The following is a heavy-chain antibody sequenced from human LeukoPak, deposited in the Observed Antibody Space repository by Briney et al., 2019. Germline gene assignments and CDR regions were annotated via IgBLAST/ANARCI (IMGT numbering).Heavy chain of an antibody. V-gene: IGHV3-33*06. CDR1: GFTFDRYA. D-gene: IGHD4-11*01. J-gene: IGHJ4*02. Sequence: PGGSLRLSCAATGFTFDRYAMHWVRQAPGKGLEWVAVIWSDGTNRYYADSVKGRFTISRDDAGKTVYLQMSSLRPEDTGVYYCAKDAQRGFDYSNSLEYWGQGTPVTVST. CDR2: IWSDGTNR. CDR3: AKDAQRGFDYSNSLEY.